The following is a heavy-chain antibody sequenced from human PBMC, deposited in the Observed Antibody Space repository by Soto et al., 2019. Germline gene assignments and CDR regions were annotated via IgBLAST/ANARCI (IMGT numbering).Heavy chain of an antibody. D-gene: IGHD3-16*01. Sequence: ASVKVSCKASGYTFSTYGMHWVRQAPGQSLEWMGWLNGGTGQTRYSQRFQGRVTMTTDTSTSTAYMDLRSLTSDDTAVYYCARDRVAGIWGDAFDIWGQGTMVTVSS. CDR3: ARDRVAGIWGDAFDI. V-gene: IGHV1-3*01. CDR1: GYTFSTYG. CDR2: LNGGTGQT. J-gene: IGHJ3*02.